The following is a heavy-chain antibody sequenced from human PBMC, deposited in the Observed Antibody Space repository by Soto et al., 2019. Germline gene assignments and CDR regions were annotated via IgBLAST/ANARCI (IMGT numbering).Heavy chain of an antibody. CDR3: AAGSGSRTYTGTDV. V-gene: IGHV1-58*01. Sequence: GASVKVSCKASGFTFTSSAVQWVRQARGQRLEWIGWIVVSSGNTNYAQKFQERVTITRDMSTSTAYMELSSLRSEDTAVYYCAAGSGSRTYTGTDVWGQGTTVTVS. D-gene: IGHD2-2*01. CDR2: IVVSSGNT. CDR1: GFTFTSSA. J-gene: IGHJ6*02.